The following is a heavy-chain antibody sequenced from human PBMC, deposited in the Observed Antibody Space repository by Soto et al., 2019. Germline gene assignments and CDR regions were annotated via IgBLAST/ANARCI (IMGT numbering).Heavy chain of an antibody. CDR1: GFTFSDYY. CDR2: ISSSGAGV. CDR3: ARAYSDAFDI. J-gene: IGHJ3*02. V-gene: IGHV3-11*01. Sequence: VGSLRLSCAASGFTFSDYYMTWIRQAPGKGLEWVSYISSSGAGVYYPDSVKGRFTISRDNAKRSLYLQMSNLRAEDTAVYYCARAYSDAFDIWGQGTMVTVS. D-gene: IGHD2-15*01.